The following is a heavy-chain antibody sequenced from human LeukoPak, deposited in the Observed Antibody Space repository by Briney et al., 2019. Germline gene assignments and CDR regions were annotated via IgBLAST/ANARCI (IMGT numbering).Heavy chain of an antibody. Sequence: PSETLSLTCTVSGYSISSGYSWGWIRQPPGKGLEWIGTIYHSGGTYYSPSLKSRVTMSLDTSKNQFSLRLTSVTAADTAVYYCARIFCSGASCYSHDYWGQGTLVTVSS. CDR3: ARIFCSGASCYSHDY. V-gene: IGHV4-38-2*02. CDR1: GYSISSGYS. J-gene: IGHJ4*02. CDR2: IYHSGGT. D-gene: IGHD2-15*01.